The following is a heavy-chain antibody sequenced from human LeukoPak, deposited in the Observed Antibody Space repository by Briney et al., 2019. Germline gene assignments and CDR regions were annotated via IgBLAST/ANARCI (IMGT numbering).Heavy chain of an antibody. CDR3: ARAPDTAMIDY. D-gene: IGHD5-18*01. J-gene: IGHJ4*02. Sequence: GSLRLSCTASGFTVKSNFMRWVRQGPGKGVEWVSIIYSDGRTFYADSVKGRFTISRDDSKNTLLLQMDSLRVEDTATYYCARAPDTAMIDYWGQGTLVTVSS. V-gene: IGHV3-53*01. CDR1: GFTVKSNF. CDR2: IYSDGRT.